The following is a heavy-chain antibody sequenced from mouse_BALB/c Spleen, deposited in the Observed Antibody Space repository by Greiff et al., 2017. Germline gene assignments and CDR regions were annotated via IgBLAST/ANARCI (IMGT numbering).Heavy chain of an antibody. CDR2: ISSGSSTI. V-gene: IGHV5-17*02. Sequence: EVQRVESGGGLVQPGGSRKLSCAASGFTFSSFGMHWVRQAPEKGLEWVAYISSGSSTIYYADTVKGRFTISRDNPKNTLFLQMTSLRSEDTAMYYCARVDGYSFDYWGQGTTLTVSS. D-gene: IGHD2-3*01. J-gene: IGHJ2*01. CDR1: GFTFSSFG. CDR3: ARVDGYSFDY.